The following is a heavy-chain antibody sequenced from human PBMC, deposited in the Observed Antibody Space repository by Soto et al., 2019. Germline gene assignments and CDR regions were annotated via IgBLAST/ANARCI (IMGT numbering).Heavy chain of an antibody. Sequence: QVQLQESGPGLVKPSQTLCLTCSVSGGSITSGGYSWTWIRHQPGKALQWIGYVFDSGKTYYNPSLKGRLTISVDTAKNLFSLELSSVTAADTAVYFCARGSGYYRNFDSWGQGTLVSVSS. D-gene: IGHD3-3*01. CDR3: ARGSGYYRNFDS. J-gene: IGHJ4*02. CDR2: VFDSGKT. V-gene: IGHV4-31*02. CDR1: GGSITSGGYS.